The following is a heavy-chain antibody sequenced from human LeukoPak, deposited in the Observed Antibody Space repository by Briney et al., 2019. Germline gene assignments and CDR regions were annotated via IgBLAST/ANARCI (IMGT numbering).Heavy chain of an antibody. CDR2: ISSSSSTI. Sequence: GGSLRLSCAASGFTFSSYSMNWVRQAPGKGLEWVSYISSSSSTIYYADSVKGRFTISRDNAKNSLYLQMNSLRAEDTAVYYCARDTDMITFGGVIVSGMDVWGQGTTVTVSS. CDR3: ARDTDMITFGGVIVSGMDV. J-gene: IGHJ6*02. CDR1: GFTFSSYS. D-gene: IGHD3-16*02. V-gene: IGHV3-48*04.